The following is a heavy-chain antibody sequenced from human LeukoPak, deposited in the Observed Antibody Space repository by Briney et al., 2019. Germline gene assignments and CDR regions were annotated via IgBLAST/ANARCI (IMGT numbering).Heavy chain of an antibody. CDR1: GGSFSGYY. CDR2: INHSGST. Sequence: SETLSLTCAVYGGSFSGYYWSWIRQPPGKGLEWIGEINHSGSTNYNPSLKSRVTISVATSKNQFSLKLSSVTAADTAVYYCARGFWGYYYGSGSRRHFDYWGQGTLVTVSS. J-gene: IGHJ4*02. V-gene: IGHV4-34*01. CDR3: ARGFWGYYYGSGSRRHFDY. D-gene: IGHD3-10*01.